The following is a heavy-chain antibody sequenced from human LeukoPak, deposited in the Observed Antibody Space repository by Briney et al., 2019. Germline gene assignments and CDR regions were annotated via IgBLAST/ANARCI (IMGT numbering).Heavy chain of an antibody. D-gene: IGHD5-12*01. CDR1: GYTFTGYY. Sequence: ASVKVSCKASGYTFTGYYMHWVRQAPGQGLEWMGWINPNSGGTNYAQKFQGRVTMTRDTSISTAYMELSRLRSDDTAVYYCARDDRDVVATLNDWGQGTLVTVSS. V-gene: IGHV1-2*02. J-gene: IGHJ4*02. CDR2: INPNSGGT. CDR3: ARDDRDVVATLND.